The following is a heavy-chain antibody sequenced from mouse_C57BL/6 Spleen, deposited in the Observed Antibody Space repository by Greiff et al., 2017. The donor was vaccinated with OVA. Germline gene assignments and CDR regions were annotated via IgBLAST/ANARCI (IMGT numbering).Heavy chain of an antibody. Sequence: EVKVVESGEGLVKPGGSLKLSCAASGFTFSSYAMSWVRQTPEKRLEWVAYISSGGDYIYYADTVKGRFTISRDNARNTLYLQMSSLKSEDTAMYYCTRDRYSNPFAYWGQGTLVTVSA. V-gene: IGHV5-9-1*02. CDR1: GFTFSSYA. CDR3: TRDRYSNPFAY. CDR2: ISSGGDYI. J-gene: IGHJ3*01. D-gene: IGHD2-5*01.